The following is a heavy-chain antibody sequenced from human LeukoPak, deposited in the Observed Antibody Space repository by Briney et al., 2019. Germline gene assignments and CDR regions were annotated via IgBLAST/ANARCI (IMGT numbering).Heavy chain of an antibody. D-gene: IGHD1-26*01. Sequence: GGSLRLSCAASGFTFSSYAMSWVRQAPGKGLEWVSAISGSGGSTYYADPVKGRFTISRDNSKNTLSLQMDSLRAEDTAVYYCAKDFMGLSRFDSWGQGTLVTVSS. CDR3: AKDFMGLSRFDS. V-gene: IGHV3-23*01. CDR2: ISGSGGST. CDR1: GFTFSSYA. J-gene: IGHJ4*02.